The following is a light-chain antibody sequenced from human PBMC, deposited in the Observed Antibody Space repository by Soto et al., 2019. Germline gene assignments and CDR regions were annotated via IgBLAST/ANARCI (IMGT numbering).Light chain of an antibody. J-gene: IGLJ1*01. V-gene: IGLV2-11*01. Sequence: QSVLTQPRSVSGSPGQSVTISCTGTYSDVGLYDYLSWYQQHPGKAPKLIISDVTKRPSGVPDRFSGSKSGNTASLTISGFQAEDVAHYYCCSYAGTYTYVFGCGTKLTVL. CDR2: DVT. CDR3: CSYAGTYTYV. CDR1: YSDVGLYDY.